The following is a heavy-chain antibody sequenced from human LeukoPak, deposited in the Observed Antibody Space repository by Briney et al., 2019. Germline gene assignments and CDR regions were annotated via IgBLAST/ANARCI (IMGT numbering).Heavy chain of an antibody. D-gene: IGHD2-2*01. Sequence: ASVKVSCKASGYTFSSHAMIWVRQAPGQGFEWMGGFIPILGTTSYAQKLQGRVTMTTDTSTSTAYMELRSLRSDDTAVYYCARGCSSTSCYASGGDYWGQGTLVTVSS. V-gene: IGHV1-18*04. CDR3: ARGCSSTSCYASGGDY. J-gene: IGHJ4*02. CDR2: FIPILGTT. CDR1: GYTFSSHA.